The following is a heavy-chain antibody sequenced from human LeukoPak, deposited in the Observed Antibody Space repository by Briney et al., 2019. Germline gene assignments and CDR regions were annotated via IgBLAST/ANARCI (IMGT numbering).Heavy chain of an antibody. D-gene: IGHD6-13*01. V-gene: IGHV1-46*01. CDR1: GYTFTSYY. Sequence: ASVKVSCKASGYTFTSYYMLWVRQAPGQGLEWMGIINPSGGSTSYAQKFQGRVTMTRDTSTSTVYMELSSLRSEDTAVYYCARGPWSAAGYNGMDVWGQGTTVTVSS. J-gene: IGHJ6*02. CDR2: INPSGGST. CDR3: ARGPWSAAGYNGMDV.